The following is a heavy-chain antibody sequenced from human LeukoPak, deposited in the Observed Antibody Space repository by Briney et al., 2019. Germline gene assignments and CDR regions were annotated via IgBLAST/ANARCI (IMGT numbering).Heavy chain of an antibody. D-gene: IGHD6-19*01. J-gene: IGHJ4*02. CDR1: GYTFTSYD. Sequence: ASVKVSCKASGYTFTSYDINWVRQATGQGLEWMGWMNPNSGNTGYAQKFQGRVTMTRNTSISTAYMELSSLRSEDTAVYYCARGPAGYSSGWYGEYYFDYWGQGTLVTVSS. V-gene: IGHV1-8*01. CDR3: ARGPAGYSSGWYGEYYFDY. CDR2: MNPNSGNT.